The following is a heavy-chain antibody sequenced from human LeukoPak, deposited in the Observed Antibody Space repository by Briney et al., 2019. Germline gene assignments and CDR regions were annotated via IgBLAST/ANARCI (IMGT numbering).Heavy chain of an antibody. V-gene: IGHV3-33*05. Sequence: GGSLRLSCAASGFTFSSYGMHWVRQAPGKGLEWVAVISYDGSNEYYADSVKGRFTISRDNAKNTLYLQMNSLRAEDTAVYYCARDAVDTANAVWGQGTTVTVSS. CDR2: ISYDGSNE. D-gene: IGHD5-18*01. CDR3: ARDAVDTANAV. J-gene: IGHJ6*02. CDR1: GFTFSSYG.